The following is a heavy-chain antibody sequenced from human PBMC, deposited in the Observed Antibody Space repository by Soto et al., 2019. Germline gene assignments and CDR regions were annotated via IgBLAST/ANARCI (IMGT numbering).Heavy chain of an antibody. Sequence: ASVKVSCKASGYTFSTYYMHWVRQAPGQGYEWMGIINPSGGSTTYAQKFQGRVTMTKDTSTTTVYMELSSLKSEDTAVYYCARYDYNGYYFDYWGQGTLVTVSS. CDR3: ARYDYNGYYFDY. J-gene: IGHJ4*02. V-gene: IGHV1-46*01. CDR1: GYTFSTYY. CDR2: INPSGGST. D-gene: IGHD4-4*01.